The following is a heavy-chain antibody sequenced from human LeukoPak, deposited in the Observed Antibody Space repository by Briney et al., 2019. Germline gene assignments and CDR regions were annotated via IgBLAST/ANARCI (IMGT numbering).Heavy chain of an antibody. CDR2: ISGRDDST. CDR3: SKQVDFDPADAFDV. V-gene: IGHV3-23*01. CDR1: GFAFGSYA. J-gene: IGHJ3*01. Sequence: GGSLRLSCAASGFAFGSYAMGWVRQAPGKGLEWVSAISGRDDSTYYADSVKGRFTTSRDKSKNTLYLQMNSLRAEDTAVYYCSKQVDFDPADAFDVWGQGTMVTVSS. D-gene: IGHD3-9*01.